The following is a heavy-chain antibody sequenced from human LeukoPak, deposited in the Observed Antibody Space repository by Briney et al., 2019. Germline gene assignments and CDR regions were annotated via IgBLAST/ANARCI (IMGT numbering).Heavy chain of an antibody. J-gene: IGHJ4*02. V-gene: IGHV3-21*01. CDR2: ISSSSSYI. CDR1: GFTFSSYS. CDR3: ARDLGRYYDSSGYRPFDY. Sequence: PGESLRLSCAASGFTFSSYSMNWVRQAPGKGLEWVSSISSSSSYIYYADSVKGRFTISRDNAKNSLCLQMNSLRAEDTAVYYCARDLGRYYDSSGYRPFDYWGQGTLVTVSS. D-gene: IGHD3-22*01.